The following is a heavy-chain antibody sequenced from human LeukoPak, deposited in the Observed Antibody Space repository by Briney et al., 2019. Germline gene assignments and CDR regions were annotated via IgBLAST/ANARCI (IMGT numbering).Heavy chain of an antibody. Sequence: GGSLRLSCEASGFTFSSYAMSWVRQAPGKGLEWVSAISGSGGSTYYADSVKGRFTISRDNSKNTLYLQMNSLRAEDTAVYYCAKDQRTYYDFWSGYLDAFDIWGQGTMVTVSS. V-gene: IGHV3-23*01. CDR1: GFTFSSYA. J-gene: IGHJ3*02. D-gene: IGHD3-3*01. CDR2: ISGSGGST. CDR3: AKDQRTYYDFWSGYLDAFDI.